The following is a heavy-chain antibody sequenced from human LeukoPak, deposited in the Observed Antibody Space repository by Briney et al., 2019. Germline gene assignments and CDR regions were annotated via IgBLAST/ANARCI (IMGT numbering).Heavy chain of an antibody. CDR1: GFTFSSYA. CDR2: ISGSGGST. Sequence: SGGSLRLSCAASGFTFSSYAMSWVRQAPGKGLEWVSAISGSGGSTYYADSVKGRFTISRDNSKNTLYLQMNSLRAEDTAVYYCARGRGYSYGFAYWGQGTLVTVSS. D-gene: IGHD5-18*01. J-gene: IGHJ4*02. V-gene: IGHV3-23*01. CDR3: ARGRGYSYGFAY.